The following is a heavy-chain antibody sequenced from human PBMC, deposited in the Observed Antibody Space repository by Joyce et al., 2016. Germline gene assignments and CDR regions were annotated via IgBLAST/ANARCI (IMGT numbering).Heavy chain of an antibody. V-gene: IGHV4-59*01. D-gene: IGHD3-3*01. Sequence: QVQLQESGPGLVKPSETLSLTCTVSGGSISSYHWSWIRQPPGKGLEWIGYIYHSGSPNYNPSLKSRVTISQDTSKSQFSLRLSSVTAADTAVDYCARDLSVTIFGVARPYYMDVWGKGTTVTVSS. CDR3: ARDLSVTIFGVARPYYMDV. CDR1: GGSISSYH. J-gene: IGHJ6*03. CDR2: IYHSGSP.